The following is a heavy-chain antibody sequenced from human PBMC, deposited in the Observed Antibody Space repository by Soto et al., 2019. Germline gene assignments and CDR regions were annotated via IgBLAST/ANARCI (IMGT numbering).Heavy chain of an antibody. Sequence: SGGSPRPSCTAAGITVSTSGMHGAPQAPGKGLEWVAGISYDGNIKDYADSVEVLFTISRDNSKNTLYVQMNSLRAEDTAVYSGAGGDSGHYYFDYGGHGTLVTVSS. CDR2: ISYDGNIK. D-gene: IGHD2-21*02. CDR3: AGGDSGHYYFDY. J-gene: IGHJ4*01. V-gene: IGHV3-30*03. CDR1: GITVSTSG.